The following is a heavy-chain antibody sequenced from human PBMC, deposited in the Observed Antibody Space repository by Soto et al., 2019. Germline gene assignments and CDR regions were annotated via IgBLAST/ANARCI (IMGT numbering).Heavy chain of an antibody. Sequence: QVQLVESGGGVVQPGRSLRLSCAASGFTFSSYGMHWVRQAPGKGLEWVAVISYDGSNKYYADSVKGRFTISRDNSKNTLYLQMKSLRAEDTAVDYCAKDRRPNYYYGMDVWGQGTTVTVSS. CDR2: ISYDGSNK. D-gene: IGHD6-25*01. V-gene: IGHV3-30*18. CDR3: AKDRRPNYYYGMDV. CDR1: GFTFSSYG. J-gene: IGHJ6*02.